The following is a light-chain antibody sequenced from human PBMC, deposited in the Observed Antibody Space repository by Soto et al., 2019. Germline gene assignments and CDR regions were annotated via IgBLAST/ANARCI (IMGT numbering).Light chain of an antibody. Sequence: QSALTQPASVSGSPGQSITISCTGTSSGVGSYNLVSWYQQHPGKAPKLMIYEGSKRPSGVSNRFSGSKSGNTASLTISGLHAEDEADYYCCSYAGSSTFVVFGGGTQLTVL. V-gene: IGLV2-23*03. CDR2: EGS. CDR1: SSGVGSYNL. J-gene: IGLJ2*01. CDR3: CSYAGSSTFVV.